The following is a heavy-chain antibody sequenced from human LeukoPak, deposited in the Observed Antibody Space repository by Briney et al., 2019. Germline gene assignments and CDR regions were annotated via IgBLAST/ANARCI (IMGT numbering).Heavy chain of an antibody. V-gene: IGHV2-5*02. CDR1: GFSLSTSGVG. D-gene: IGHD5-12*01. Sequence: SRPTLAHPTPTRTVSCTLAGFSLSTSGVGVGWIRQPPGTALEWLALIYWDVDKRYRPSLTNTLSITKDTSTTQVFLSITNMHPVHTATYYCAQAMRSSGYDSLFDSRGQGTLVTVSS. CDR3: AQAMRSSGYDSLFDS. J-gene: IGHJ4*02. CDR2: IYWDVDK.